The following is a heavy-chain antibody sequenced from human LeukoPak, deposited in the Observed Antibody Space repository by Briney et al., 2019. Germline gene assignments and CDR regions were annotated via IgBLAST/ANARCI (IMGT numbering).Heavy chain of an antibody. Sequence: GGSLRPSCAASGFTFSSYEMNWVRQAPGKGLEWVSYISSSGSTIYYADSVKGRFTISRDNAKNALYLQMNSLRAEDTAVYYCAELGITMIGGVWGKGTTVTISS. J-gene: IGHJ6*04. CDR3: AELGITMIGGV. CDR1: GFTFSSYE. V-gene: IGHV3-48*03. CDR2: ISSSGSTI. D-gene: IGHD3-10*02.